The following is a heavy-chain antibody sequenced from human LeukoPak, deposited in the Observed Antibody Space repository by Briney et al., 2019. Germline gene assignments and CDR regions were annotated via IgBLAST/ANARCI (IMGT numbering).Heavy chain of an antibody. CDR2: IYPTDSDT. D-gene: IGHD4-11*01. CDR1: GYTFTNYW. V-gene: IGHV5-51*01. Sequence: GESLKISCKASGYTFTNYWIGWVRQMPGKGLEWMGDIYPTDSDTRYSPSFQGQVTISADKSISTAYLQWSSLKASDTAIYYCARLTTVTPAFYHHGLGVWGRGTTVTVSS. CDR3: ARLTTVTPAFYHHGLGV. J-gene: IGHJ6*02.